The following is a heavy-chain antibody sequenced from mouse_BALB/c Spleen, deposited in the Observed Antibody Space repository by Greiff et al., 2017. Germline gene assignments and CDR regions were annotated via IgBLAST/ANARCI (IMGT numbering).Heavy chain of an antibody. CDR2: IFPGTGTT. CDR1: GYTFTSYW. J-gene: IGHJ2*01. CDR3: AREYYGSTYY. V-gene: IGHV1S132*01. Sequence: QVQLKQSGAELVKPGASVKLSCKTSGYTFTSYWIQWVKQRPGQGLGWIGEIFPGTGTTYYNEKFKGKATLTIDTSSSTAYMQLSSLTSEDSAVYICAREYYGSTYYWGQGTTLTVSS. D-gene: IGHD1-1*01.